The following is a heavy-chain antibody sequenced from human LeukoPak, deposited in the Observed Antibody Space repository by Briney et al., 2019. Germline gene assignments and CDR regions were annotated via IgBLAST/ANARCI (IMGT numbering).Heavy chain of an antibody. CDR1: GDTFTNYY. V-gene: IGHV1-46*01. J-gene: IGHJ4*02. CDR3: ARGPSGMVTYFDY. D-gene: IGHD3-3*01. CDR2: INPTGGST. Sequence: ASVKVSCKASGDTFTNYYMHWVRQAPGQGLEWMGIINPTGGSTTYAQKFQGRVTMTRDMPTSTAYMELSSLRSEDTAVYYCARGPSGMVTYFDYWGQGTLVTVSS.